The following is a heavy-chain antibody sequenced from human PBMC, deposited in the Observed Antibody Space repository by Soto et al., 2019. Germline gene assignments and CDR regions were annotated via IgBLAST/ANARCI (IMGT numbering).Heavy chain of an antibody. Sequence: GGSLRLSCAASGFTFSSYAMSWVRQAPGKGLEWVSAISGSGGSTYYADSVKGRFTISRDNSKNTLYLQMNSLRAEDTAVYYCAKAGLRFLEWLLYAEANFDYWGQGTLVTVSS. CDR2: ISGSGGST. D-gene: IGHD3-3*01. CDR1: GFTFSSYA. V-gene: IGHV3-23*01. J-gene: IGHJ4*02. CDR3: AKAGLRFLEWLLYAEANFDY.